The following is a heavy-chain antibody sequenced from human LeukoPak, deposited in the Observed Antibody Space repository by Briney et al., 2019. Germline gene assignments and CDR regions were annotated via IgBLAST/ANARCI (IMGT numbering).Heavy chain of an antibody. CDR3: ARSKAARSPPDS. Sequence: HTGGSLRLSCAASGFSVSHNYMSWVRQAPGKGLEWVSLIFAGGSTYYADSVEGRFTISRDNSKNTVFLQMNGLRAEDTAVYCCARSKAARSPPDSWGRGTLVTVSS. J-gene: IGHJ4*02. V-gene: IGHV3-66*01. CDR1: GFSVSHNY. CDR2: IFAGGST. D-gene: IGHD6-6*01.